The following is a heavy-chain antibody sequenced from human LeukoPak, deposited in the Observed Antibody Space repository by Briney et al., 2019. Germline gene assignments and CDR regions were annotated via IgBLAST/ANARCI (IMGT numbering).Heavy chain of an antibody. V-gene: IGHV4-30-4*08. CDR3: ARGLQSRAVPGGDY. Sequence: SQTLSLTCTVSGGSISSGDYYWSWIRQPPGKGLEWIGYIHYSGNTYYNPSLMSRLTISIDTSKNQFSLKLSSVTAADTAVYYCARGLQSRAVPGGDYWGQGTLVTVSS. CDR2: IHYSGNT. CDR1: GGSISSGDYY. J-gene: IGHJ4*02. D-gene: IGHD2-2*01.